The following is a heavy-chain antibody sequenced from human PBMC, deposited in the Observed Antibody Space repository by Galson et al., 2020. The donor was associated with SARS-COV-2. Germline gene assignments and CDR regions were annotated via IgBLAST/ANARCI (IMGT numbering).Heavy chain of an antibody. V-gene: IGHV3-64D*09. CDR3: LSYSSSRHNY. Sequence: GASLKLSCLASGFSFSDYAMHWVRHAPGEGLEYVSAMSSNGGTSFYADSVNHRFTMSRDNSKNTFYLQMTGLRVEDTALYYCLSYSSSRHNYWGQGTLGT. CDR1: GFSFSDYA. D-gene: IGHD6-6*01. CDR2: MSSNGGTS. J-gene: IGHJ4*02.